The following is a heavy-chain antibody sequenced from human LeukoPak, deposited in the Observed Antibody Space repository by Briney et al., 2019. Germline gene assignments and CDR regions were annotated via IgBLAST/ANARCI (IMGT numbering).Heavy chain of an antibody. V-gene: IGHV3-30*18. Sequence: PGGSLRLSCAASGSTFSSHAMHWVRQAPGKGPEWVAFISYDGSNKFYADSVKGRFAISRDDSKNTLYLQMNSLRTDDTAVYYCAQWAGVRGFITPFDYWGQGTLVTVSS. CDR1: GSTFSSHA. D-gene: IGHD3-10*01. J-gene: IGHJ4*02. CDR2: ISYDGSNK. CDR3: AQWAGVRGFITPFDY.